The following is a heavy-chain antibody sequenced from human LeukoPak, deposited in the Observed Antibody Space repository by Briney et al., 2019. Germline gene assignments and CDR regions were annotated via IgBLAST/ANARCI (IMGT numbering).Heavy chain of an antibody. J-gene: IGHJ4*02. CDR1: GXSFSGYY. CDR2: TNHSGST. Sequence: SETLSLTCAVYGXSFSGYYWSWIRQPPGKGLEWIGETNHSGSTNYNPSLKSRVTISVDTSKNQFSLKLSSVTAADTAVYYCARGLAGSGKDYWGQGTLVTVSS. V-gene: IGHV4-34*01. CDR3: ARGLAGSGKDY. D-gene: IGHD3-10*01.